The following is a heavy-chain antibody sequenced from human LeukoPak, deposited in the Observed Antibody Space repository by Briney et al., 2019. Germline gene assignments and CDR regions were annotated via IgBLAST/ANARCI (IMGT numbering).Heavy chain of an antibody. CDR2: ISRSGGYT. D-gene: IGHD6-19*01. CDR3: ARDPEYSSGWREY. CDR1: GFTFSDYF. J-gene: IGHJ4*02. Sequence: PVGSLRLSCAASGFTFSDYFMSWIRQAPGKGLEWVSYISRSGGYTNYADSVKGRFTIYRDNAKNSLYLQMNSLRAEDTAMYYCARDPEYSSGWREYWGQGTLVTVSS. V-gene: IGHV3-11*06.